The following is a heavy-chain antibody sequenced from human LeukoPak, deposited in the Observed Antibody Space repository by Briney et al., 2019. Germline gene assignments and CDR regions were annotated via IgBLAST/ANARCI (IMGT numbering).Heavy chain of an antibody. CDR2: IYYTGST. V-gene: IGHV4-59*01. J-gene: IGHJ4*02. D-gene: IGHD2-2*01. CDR1: GGSLCNYY. CDR3: ARAAYRSNSEFDY. Sequence: SETLSLTCTVSGGSLCNYYWSWIRQPPGKGLEWIGFIYYTGSTDYSPSLKSRVTISLDASKNQFSLRLRSVTAADTAIYYCARAAYRSNSEFDYWGQGTLVTVSS.